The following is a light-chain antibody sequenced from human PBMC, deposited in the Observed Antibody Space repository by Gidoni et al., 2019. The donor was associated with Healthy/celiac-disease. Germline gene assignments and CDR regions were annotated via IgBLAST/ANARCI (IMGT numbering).Light chain of an antibody. Sequence: EMVFTRSPGTLSLSPGERATHPCRASQRVSSSYLAWYQQKPGQAPRLLIYGASSRATGIPDRFSGSGSGTDFTLTISRLEPEDFAVYYCQQYGSSPRTFGQXTKVEIK. CDR1: QRVSSSY. CDR3: QQYGSSPRT. CDR2: GAS. J-gene: IGKJ1*01. V-gene: IGKV3-20*01.